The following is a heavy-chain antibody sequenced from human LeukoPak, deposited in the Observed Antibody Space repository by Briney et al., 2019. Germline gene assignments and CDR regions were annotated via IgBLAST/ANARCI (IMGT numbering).Heavy chain of an antibody. V-gene: IGHV3-30*18. D-gene: IGHD3-10*01. CDR1: GFTFSSYG. CDR3: ANSRFGESAHYFDY. J-gene: IGHJ4*02. CDR2: ISYDGSNK. Sequence: GGSLRLSCAASGFTFSSYGMHWVRQAPGKGLEWVAVISYDGSNKYYADSVKGRFTISRDNSRNTLYLQMNSLTAEDTAVYYCANSRFGESAHYFDYWGRGTLVTVSS.